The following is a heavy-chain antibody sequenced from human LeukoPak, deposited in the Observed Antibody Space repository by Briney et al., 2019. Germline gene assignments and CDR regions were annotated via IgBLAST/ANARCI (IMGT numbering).Heavy chain of an antibody. D-gene: IGHD3-22*01. V-gene: IGHV4-59*01. CDR2: IYYSGST. Sequence: SQTLSLTCTVSTGSISSYYWTWIRQPPGKGLEWIGYIYYSGSTNYNPSLKSRVTISVDTSKNQFSLKLSSVTAADTAVYYCARGVTYYYDSSGYNLDYWGQGALVTVSS. CDR1: TGSISSYY. CDR3: ARGVTYYYDSSGYNLDY. J-gene: IGHJ4*02.